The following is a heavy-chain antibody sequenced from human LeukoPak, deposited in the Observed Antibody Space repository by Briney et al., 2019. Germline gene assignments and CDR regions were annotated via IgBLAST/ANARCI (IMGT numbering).Heavy chain of an antibody. CDR3: ARDSYYYYMDV. CDR2: ISSSGSTI. Sequence: GGSLRLSCAAAGFTFSDYYMSWIRQAPGKGLEWVSYISSSGSTIYYADSVKGRFTISRDNAKNSLYLQINSLRAEDTAVYYCARDSYYYYMDVWGKGTTVTVSS. V-gene: IGHV3-11*01. J-gene: IGHJ6*03. CDR1: GFTFSDYY.